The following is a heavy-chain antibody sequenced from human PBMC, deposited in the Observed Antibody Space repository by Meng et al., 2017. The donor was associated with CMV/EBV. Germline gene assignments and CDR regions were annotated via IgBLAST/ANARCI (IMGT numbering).Heavy chain of an antibody. CDR3: AIYRTQQNS. V-gene: IGHV3-23*03. CDR1: GLTFSNYA. D-gene: IGHD5-12*01. J-gene: IGHJ5*02. CDR2: IDRGERGYTT. Sequence: LSCAASGLTFSNYAMSWVRQTAGKGLEWISSIDRGERGYTTYYADSVKGRFTTSRDDSKNTMYLQMNSLKVDDTAVYYCAIYRTQQNSWGQGTLVTVSS.